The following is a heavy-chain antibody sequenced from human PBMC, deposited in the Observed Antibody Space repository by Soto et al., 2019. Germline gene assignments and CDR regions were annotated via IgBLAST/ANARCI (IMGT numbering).Heavy chain of an antibody. Sequence: QVQLVQSGAEVKKPGASVRISCRASGYSFTSTYVHWVRQAPGQGPEWMGIINPAGGTTYYAQKFQGRLTITSDTSTDTVFMGLNDLTSEDTAVYFCALKVVTYYDNWGQGTLLTVSS. D-gene: IGHD2-21*02. CDR2: INPAGGTT. J-gene: IGHJ4*02. CDR1: GYSFTSTY. V-gene: IGHV1-46*01. CDR3: ALKVVTYYDN.